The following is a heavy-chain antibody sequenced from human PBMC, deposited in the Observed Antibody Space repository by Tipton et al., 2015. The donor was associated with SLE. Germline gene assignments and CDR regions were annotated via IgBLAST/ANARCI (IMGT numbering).Heavy chain of an antibody. J-gene: IGHJ5*02. CDR2: INHSGST. CDR1: GGSISTHF. D-gene: IGHD3-22*01. Sequence: TLSLTCTVSGGSISTHFWSWIRQPPGKGLEWIGEINHSGSTNYNPSLKSRVTIPVDTSKNQFSLKLSSVTAADTAVYYCAGSTRGGYDSSAGWFDPWGQGTLVTVSS. V-gene: IGHV4-34*01. CDR3: AGSTRGGYDSSAGWFDP.